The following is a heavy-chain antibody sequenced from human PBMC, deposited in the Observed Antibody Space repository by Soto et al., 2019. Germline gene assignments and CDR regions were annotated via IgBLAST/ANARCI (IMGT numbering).Heavy chain of an antibody. J-gene: IGHJ6*02. V-gene: IGHV1-69*13. Sequence: ASVKVSCKASGGTFSSYAISWVRQAPGQGLEWMGGIIPIFGTANYAQKFQGRVTITADESTSTAYMELSSLRSEDTAVYYCARDLKRYYDSSGYGYYYYGMDVWGQGTTVTVSS. CDR1: GGTFSSYA. D-gene: IGHD3-22*01. CDR3: ARDLKRYYDSSGYGYYYYGMDV. CDR2: IIPIFGTA.